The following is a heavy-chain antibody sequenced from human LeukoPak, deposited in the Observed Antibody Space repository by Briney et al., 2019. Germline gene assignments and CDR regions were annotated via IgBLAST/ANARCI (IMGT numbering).Heavy chain of an antibody. Sequence: ASVKVSCKASGYTFTSYDINWVRQATGQGLEWMGWMNPNSGNTGYAQKFQGRVTMTRNTSISTAYMELSGLRSEDTAVYYCASSTMVRGVNDYWGQGTLVTVSS. V-gene: IGHV1-8*01. D-gene: IGHD3-10*01. CDR1: GYTFTSYD. CDR2: MNPNSGNT. J-gene: IGHJ4*02. CDR3: ASSTMVRGVNDY.